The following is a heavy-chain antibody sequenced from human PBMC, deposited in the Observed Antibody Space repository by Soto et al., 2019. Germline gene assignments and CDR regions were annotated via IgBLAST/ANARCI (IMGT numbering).Heavy chain of an antibody. Sequence: ASVKVSCKASGYTFSTYVMHWVRQAPGQRLEWMGWVNGGTGNTKYSQKFQGRAAITRDTSASTAYMELNSLTSEDTAVYYCARMKPNYDFWYDGVNEGAYFDYWGQGTVVTVSS. D-gene: IGHD3-3*01. V-gene: IGHV1-3*01. J-gene: IGHJ4*02. CDR2: VNGGTGNT. CDR1: GYTFSTYV. CDR3: ARMKPNYDFWYDGVNEGAYFDY.